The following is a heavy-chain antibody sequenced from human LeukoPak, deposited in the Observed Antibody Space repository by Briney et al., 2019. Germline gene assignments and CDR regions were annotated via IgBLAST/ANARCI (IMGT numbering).Heavy chain of an antibody. CDR1: GFTFNSYA. Sequence: PGGSLRLSCAASGFTFNSYAMSWVRQAPGKGLEWVSTISGSGGSTYHADSVKGRFTISRDNSKNTLYLQMNSLRAEDTAVYYCAKRIGSWDSIRYLYFDQWGQGA. J-gene: IGHJ4*02. CDR2: ISGSGGST. D-gene: IGHD3-22*01. CDR3: AKRIGSWDSIRYLYFDQ. V-gene: IGHV3-23*01.